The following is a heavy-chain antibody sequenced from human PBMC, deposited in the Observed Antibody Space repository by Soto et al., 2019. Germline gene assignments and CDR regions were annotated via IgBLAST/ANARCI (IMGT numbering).Heavy chain of an antibody. V-gene: IGHV5-10-1*01. CDR2: IDPSDSYT. CDR3: ARGSYFYAMDV. J-gene: IGHJ6*02. Sequence: PGESLKISCKGSGYSFTSYWITWMRQMPGKGLEWMGRIDPSDSYTNYSPSLQGHVTISADRSISTAYLQWASLEASDTAIYYCARGSYFYAMDVWGQATTVTVSS. CDR1: GYSFTSYW.